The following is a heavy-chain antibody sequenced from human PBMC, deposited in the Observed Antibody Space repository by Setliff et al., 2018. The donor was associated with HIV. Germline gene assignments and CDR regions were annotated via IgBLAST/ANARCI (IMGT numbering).Heavy chain of an antibody. V-gene: IGHV4-39*02. CDR2: VYFLGNR. CDR3: ARSMVRGAIFDY. J-gene: IGHJ4*02. Sequence: SETLSLTCTVSGGSISSGGYFWGWIRQSPGRGLEWLGTVYFLGNRYLNPSLKGRFTISRESAKNSVYLQMNSLRAGDTAVYYCARSMVRGAIFDYWGQGALVTAPQ. D-gene: IGHD3-10*01. CDR1: GGSISSGGYF.